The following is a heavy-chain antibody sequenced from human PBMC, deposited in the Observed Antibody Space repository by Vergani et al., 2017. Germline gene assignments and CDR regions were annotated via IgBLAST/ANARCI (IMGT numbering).Heavy chain of an antibody. D-gene: IGHD5-18*01. CDR3: ARIGGYSYGLGGNYYYGMDV. V-gene: IGHV3-48*04. CDR1: GFTFSSYS. J-gene: IGHJ6*02. CDR2: ISSSSSTI. Sequence: EVQLVESGGGLVPPGGSLRLSCAASGFTFSSYSMNWVRQAPGKGLEWVSYISSSSSTIYYADSVKGRFTISRDNAKNSLYLQMNSLRAEDTAVYYCARIGGYSYGLGGNYYYGMDVWGQGTTVTVSS.